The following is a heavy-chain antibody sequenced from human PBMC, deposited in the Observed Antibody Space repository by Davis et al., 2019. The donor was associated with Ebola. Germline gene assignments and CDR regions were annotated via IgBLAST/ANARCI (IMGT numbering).Heavy chain of an antibody. D-gene: IGHD6-13*01. J-gene: IGHJ4*02. CDR3: AAGYNSRALLDY. CDR1: GFIFSTYS. Sequence: GGSLRLSCAASGFIFSTYSMNWVRQAPGKGLEWVANIKQDESEKYYVDSVKGRFSISRDNAMNSLYLQLNSLRVEDTAVYYCAAGYNSRALLDYWGQGTLVTVSS. V-gene: IGHV3-7*01. CDR2: IKQDESEK.